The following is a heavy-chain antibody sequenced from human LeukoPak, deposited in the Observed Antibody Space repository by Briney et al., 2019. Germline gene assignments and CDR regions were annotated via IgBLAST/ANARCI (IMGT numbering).Heavy chain of an antibody. CDR3: ARSIAARPADY. J-gene: IGHJ4*02. CDR2: IYHSGST. D-gene: IGHD6-6*01. V-gene: IGHV4-30-2*01. CDR1: GGSISSGGYY. Sequence: SETLSLTCTVSGGSISSGGYYWSWLRQPPGKGLEWIGYIYHSGSTYYNPSLKSRVTISVDRSKNQFSLKLSSVTAADTAVYYCARSIAARPADYWGQGTLVTVSS.